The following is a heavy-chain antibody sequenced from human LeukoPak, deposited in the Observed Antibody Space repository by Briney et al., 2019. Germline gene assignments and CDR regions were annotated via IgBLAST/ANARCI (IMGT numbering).Heavy chain of an antibody. CDR1: GFTFSSYW. J-gene: IGHJ4*02. D-gene: IGHD3-22*01. V-gene: IGHV3-74*01. CDR3: RYYDSSGSQTDY. CDR2: INSDGSST. Sequence: QPGGSLRLSCAASGFTFSSYWMHWVRQAPGKGLVWVSRINSDGSSTSYADSVKGRFTISRDNAKNTLYLQMNSLRAEDTAVYYCRYYDSSGSQTDYWGQGTLVTVSS.